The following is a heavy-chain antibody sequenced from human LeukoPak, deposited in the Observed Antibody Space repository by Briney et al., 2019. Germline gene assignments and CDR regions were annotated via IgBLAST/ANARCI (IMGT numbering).Heavy chain of an antibody. CDR2: INPKSGVT. CDR1: GYTFSTYD. Sequence: ASVKVSCKAAGYTFSTYDISWVRQATGQGLEWMGWINPKSGVTNFAQYFQGRVTMTRDTSSTTVYMELTRLRSDDTAVYYCARPLGSLKEYWWFDPWGQGTLVTVSS. V-gene: IGHV1-2*02. CDR3: ARPLGSLKEYWWFDP. J-gene: IGHJ5*02. D-gene: IGHD2/OR15-2a*01.